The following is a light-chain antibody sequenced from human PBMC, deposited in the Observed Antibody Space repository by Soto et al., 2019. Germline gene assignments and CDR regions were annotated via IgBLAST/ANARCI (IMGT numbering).Light chain of an antibody. CDR1: QGINDY. J-gene: IGKJ1*01. CDR2: AAS. V-gene: IGKV1-39*01. Sequence: DIQMTQSPSSLSASVGDRVTITCRTSQGINDYLNWYQMKPGEAPKLLIYAASALQSGIPSRFSGSASGTEFTLIITSLQPQDFATYYCQQSYNFPRTFGQGTKVEVK. CDR3: QQSYNFPRT.